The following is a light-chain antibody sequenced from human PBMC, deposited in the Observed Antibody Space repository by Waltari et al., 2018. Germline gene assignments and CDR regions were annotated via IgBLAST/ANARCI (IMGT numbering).Light chain of an antibody. J-gene: IGLJ2*01. CDR3: CSYAGSSTL. CDR1: SSDVGGYNY. V-gene: IGLV2-23*02. CDR2: DVS. Sequence: QSALTQPASVSGSPGQSITISCTGTSSDVGGYNYVSWYQQHPGNAPKLMIYDVSKRPSGVSNRFSGSKSGNTASLTISGLQAEDEADYYCCSYAGSSTLFGGGTKLTVL.